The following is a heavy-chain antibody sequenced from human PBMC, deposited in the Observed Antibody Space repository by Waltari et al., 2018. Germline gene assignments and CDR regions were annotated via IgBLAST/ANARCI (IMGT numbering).Heavy chain of an antibody. CDR1: GYSISSGYY. Sequence: QVQLRESGPGLVKPSETLSLTCAVSGYSISSGYYWGWIRQPPGKGLEWIGSIYHSGSTYYNPSLKSRVTISVDTSKNQFSLKLSSVTAADTAVYYCAITMVRGVPFDYWGQGTLVTVSS. J-gene: IGHJ4*02. D-gene: IGHD3-10*01. CDR2: IYHSGST. CDR3: AITMVRGVPFDY. V-gene: IGHV4-38-2*01.